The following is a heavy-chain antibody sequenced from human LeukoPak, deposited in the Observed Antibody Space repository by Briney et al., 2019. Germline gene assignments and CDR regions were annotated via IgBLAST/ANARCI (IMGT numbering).Heavy chain of an antibody. CDR1: GGSISSYY. CDR2: IYISGST. CDR3: ASYDSSGYNWFDP. Sequence: SETLSLTCTVSGGSISSYYWSWIRQPAGKGLEWIGRIYISGSTNYNPSLKSRVTMSVDTSKNQFPLKLSSVTAADTAVYYCASYDSSGYNWFDPWGQGTLVTVSS. V-gene: IGHV4-4*07. J-gene: IGHJ5*02. D-gene: IGHD3-22*01.